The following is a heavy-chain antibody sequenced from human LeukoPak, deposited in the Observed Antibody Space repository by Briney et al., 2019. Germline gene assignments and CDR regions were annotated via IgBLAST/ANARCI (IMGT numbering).Heavy chain of an antibody. D-gene: IGHD3-3*01. V-gene: IGHV1-18*01. Sequence: GASVKVSCKASGYTFTSYGISWVRQAPGQGLEWMGWISAYNGNTNYAQKLQGRVTMTTDTSTSTAYMELRCLRSDDTAVYYCARDRSGFWSGYSHFDYWGQGTLVTVSS. CDR2: ISAYNGNT. J-gene: IGHJ4*02. CDR1: GYTFTSYG. CDR3: ARDRSGFWSGYSHFDY.